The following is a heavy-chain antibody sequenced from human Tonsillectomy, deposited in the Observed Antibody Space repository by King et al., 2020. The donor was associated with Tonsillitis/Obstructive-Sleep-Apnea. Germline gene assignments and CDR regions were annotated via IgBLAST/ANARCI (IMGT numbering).Heavy chain of an antibody. V-gene: IGHV3-33*06. D-gene: IGHD3-10*01. J-gene: IGHJ4*02. CDR1: GFTFRSYG. Sequence: VQLVESGGGVVQPGRSLRLSCAASGFTFRSYGMHWVRQAPGKGLEWVAVIWYDGSNKYYADSVKGRFTISRDNSKTTLYLQMNSLRAEDTAVYYCAKEYGSGLYYFDYWGQGTLVTVSS. CDR3: AKEYGSGLYYFDY. CDR2: IWYDGSNK.